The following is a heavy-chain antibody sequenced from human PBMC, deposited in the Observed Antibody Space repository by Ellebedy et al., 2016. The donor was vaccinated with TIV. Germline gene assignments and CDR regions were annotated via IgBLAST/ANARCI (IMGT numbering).Heavy chain of an antibody. CDR3: ARDAMLWIFDS. Sequence: PGGSLRLSCAASGFTFSNYAMSWVRQAPGRGLEWLSYISDSDTIYYADSVRGRFTISRDKAKKSVYLQMNSLTVEDTAIYYCARDAMLWIFDSWGQGTLVTVSS. CDR2: ISDSDTI. V-gene: IGHV3-69-1*01. D-gene: IGHD2-2*01. CDR1: GFTFSNYA. J-gene: IGHJ4*02.